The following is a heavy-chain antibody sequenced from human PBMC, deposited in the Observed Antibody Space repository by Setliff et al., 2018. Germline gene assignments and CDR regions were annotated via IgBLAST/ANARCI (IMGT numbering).Heavy chain of an antibody. D-gene: IGHD3-22*01. Sequence: SVKVSCKASGYSFTSYDINWVRQAPGQGLEWMGRIIPVFRTAKYAQKFQGRVTITADESTRTAYMELSSVRFEDTAVYYCARDTRDRYDTSGHYLSLDYWGQGTLVTVSS. V-gene: IGHV1-69*13. CDR2: IIPVFRTA. CDR3: ARDTRDRYDTSGHYLSLDY. J-gene: IGHJ4*02. CDR1: GYSFTSYD.